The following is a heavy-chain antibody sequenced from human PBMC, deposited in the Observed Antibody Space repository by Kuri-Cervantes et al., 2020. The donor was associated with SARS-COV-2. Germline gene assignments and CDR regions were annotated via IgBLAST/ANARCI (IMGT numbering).Heavy chain of an antibody. CDR2: ISAYNGNT. D-gene: IGHD3-3*01. CDR1: GYTFTSYG. V-gene: IGHV1-18*01. J-gene: IGHJ5*02. Sequence: ASVKVSCKASGYTFTSYGISWVRQAPGQGLEWMGWISAYNGNTNYAQKLQGRVTMTTDTSTSTAYMELRSLRSDDTAVYCCARSVREYDFWSGYPNWFDPWGQGTLVTVSS. CDR3: ARSVREYDFWSGYPNWFDP.